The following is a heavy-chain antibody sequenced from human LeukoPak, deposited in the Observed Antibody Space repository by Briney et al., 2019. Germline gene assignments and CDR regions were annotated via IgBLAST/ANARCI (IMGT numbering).Heavy chain of an antibody. D-gene: IGHD3-22*01. CDR1: GYTFTSYG. V-gene: IGHV1-18*01. J-gene: IGHJ4*02. CDR2: ISAYNGNT. Sequence: GASVKVSCKASGYTFTSYGISWVRLAPGQGLEWMGWISAYNGNTNYAQKLQGRVTMTTDTSTSTAYMELRSLRSDDTAVYYCARDCLLDYYDSSGYYYSYWGQGTLVTVSS. CDR3: ARDCLLDYYDSSGYYYSY.